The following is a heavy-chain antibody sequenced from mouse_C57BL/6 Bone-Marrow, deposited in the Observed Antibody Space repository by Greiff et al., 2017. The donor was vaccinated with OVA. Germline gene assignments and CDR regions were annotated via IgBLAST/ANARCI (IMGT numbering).Heavy chain of an antibody. CDR3: VRHYGLDY. J-gene: IGHJ2*01. D-gene: IGHD1-1*02. CDR2: IRSKSNNYAT. V-gene: IGHV10-1*01. Sequence: EVNVVESGGGLVQPKGSLKLSCAASGFSFNTYAMNWVRQAPGTGLEWVARIRSKSNNYATYYADSVKDRFTISRDDSESMLYLHMNNLKTEDTAMYYCVRHYGLDYWGQGTTLTVSS. CDR1: GFSFNTYA.